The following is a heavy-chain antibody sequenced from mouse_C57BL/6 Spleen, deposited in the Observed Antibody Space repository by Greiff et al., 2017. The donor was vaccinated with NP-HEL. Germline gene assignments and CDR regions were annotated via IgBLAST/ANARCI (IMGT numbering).Heavy chain of an antibody. V-gene: IGHV1-64*01. CDR1: GYTFTSYW. J-gene: IGHJ2*01. CDR2: IHPNSGST. CDR3: ERSGYYGSPDY. Sequence: QVQLQQPGAELVKPGASVKLSCKASGYTFTSYWMHWVKQRPGQGLEWIGMIHPNSGSTNYNEKFKSKATLTVDKSSSTAYMQLSSLTSDDSAVYDCERSGYYGSPDYWGQGTTLTVSS. D-gene: IGHD1-1*01.